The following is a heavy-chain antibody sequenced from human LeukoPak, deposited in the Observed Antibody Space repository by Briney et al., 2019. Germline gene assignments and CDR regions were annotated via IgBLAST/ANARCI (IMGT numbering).Heavy chain of an antibody. CDR2: ISFDGHNK. Sequence: TGGSLRLSCAASGFIFKDYGMHWVRQAPGKGLEWVAVISFDGHNKYYADSVTGRFTISRDNSKNTLYLQMTSLSAEDTAVHYCARSFSGTGHFDYWGQGTLVTVSS. CDR3: ARSFSGTGHFDY. J-gene: IGHJ4*02. V-gene: IGHV3-30*03. D-gene: IGHD3-10*01. CDR1: GFIFKDYG.